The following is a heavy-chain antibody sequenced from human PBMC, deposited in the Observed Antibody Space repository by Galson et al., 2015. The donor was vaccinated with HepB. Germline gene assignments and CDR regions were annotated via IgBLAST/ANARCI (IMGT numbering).Heavy chain of an antibody. CDR3: ARASGSYKYYFDY. CDR1: GFIFSSYT. D-gene: IGHD1-26*01. V-gene: IGHV3-21*01. J-gene: IGHJ4*02. CDR2: ISSTSSYI. Sequence: SLRLSCAASGFIFSSYTMNWVRQAPGKGLEWVSSISSTSSYINYADSVKGRFTISRDNAKNSLYLQMNSLRAEDTAVYYCARASGSYKYYFDYWGQGTLVTVSS.